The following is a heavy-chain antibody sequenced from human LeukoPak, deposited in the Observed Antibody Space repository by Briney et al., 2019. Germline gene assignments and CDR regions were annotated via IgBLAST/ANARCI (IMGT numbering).Heavy chain of an antibody. CDR2: IYYSGST. CDR1: GGSISSSSYY. CDR3: ARRGAMVVVPAAHDAFDI. D-gene: IGHD2-2*01. Sequence: PSETLSLTCTVSGGSISSSSYYWGWIRQPPGKGLEWIGSIYYSGSTYYNPSLKSRVTISVDTSKNQFSLKLSSVTAADTAVYYCARRGAMVVVPAAHDAFDIWGQGTMVTVSS. V-gene: IGHV4-39*01. J-gene: IGHJ3*02.